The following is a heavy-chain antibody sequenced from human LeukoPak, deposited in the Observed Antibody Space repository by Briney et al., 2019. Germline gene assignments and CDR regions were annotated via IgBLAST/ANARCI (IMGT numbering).Heavy chain of an antibody. CDR2: INPYDNST. J-gene: IGHJ3*01. V-gene: IGHV1-46*01. CDR3: AKELNSYGYAFDV. D-gene: IGHD5-18*01. CDR1: GYTFIYYD. Sequence: ASVKVSCKASGYTFIYYDMHWVRQAPGQGLEWVGTINPYDNSTNYAQKFQGRVTMTRDMSTSTVYMELNSLRSEDTAVYYCAKELNSYGYAFDVWGQGTMVTVSS.